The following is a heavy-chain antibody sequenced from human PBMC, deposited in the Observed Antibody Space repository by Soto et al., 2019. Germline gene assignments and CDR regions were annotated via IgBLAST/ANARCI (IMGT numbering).Heavy chain of an antibody. V-gene: IGHV1-69*13. CDR2: IIPIFGTA. J-gene: IGHJ3*02. D-gene: IGHD5-18*01. Sequence: GASVKVSCKASGGTFSSYAISWVRQAPGQGLEWMGGIIPIFGTANYAQKFQGRVTITADESTSTAYMELSSLRSEDTAVYYCARATKREMATAHDAFDIWGQGTMVTVSS. CDR1: GGTFSSYA. CDR3: ARATKREMATAHDAFDI.